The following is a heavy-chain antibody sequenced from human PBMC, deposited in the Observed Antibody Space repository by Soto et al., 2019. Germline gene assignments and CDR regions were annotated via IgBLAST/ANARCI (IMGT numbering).Heavy chain of an antibody. D-gene: IGHD6-13*01. CDR2: IWYDGSNK. V-gene: IGHV3-33*01. J-gene: IGHJ4*02. CDR1: GFTFSSYG. CDR3: ARDGEGYSSSWLGGDFDY. Sequence: QVQLVESGGGVVQPGRSLRLSCAASGFTFSSYGMHWVRQAPGKGLEWVAVIWYDGSNKYYADSVKGRFTISRDNSKNTLYPQMNSLRAEDTAVYYCARDGEGYSSSWLGGDFDYWGQGTLVTVSS.